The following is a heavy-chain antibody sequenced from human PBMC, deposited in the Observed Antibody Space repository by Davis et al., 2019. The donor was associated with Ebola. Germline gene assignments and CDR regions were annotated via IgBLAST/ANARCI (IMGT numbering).Heavy chain of an antibody. D-gene: IGHD2-21*02. CDR2: IYYSGST. CDR1: GGSISSYY. V-gene: IGHV4-59*01. CDR3: ARDCGGDCYYNWFDP. Sequence: MPSETLSLTCNVSGGSISSYYWSWIRQPPGKGLEWIGYIYYSGSTNYNPSLKSPVSISVDTSKNQISLKLSSVTAADTAVYYCARDCGGDCYYNWFDPWGQGPRSPSPQ. J-gene: IGHJ5*02.